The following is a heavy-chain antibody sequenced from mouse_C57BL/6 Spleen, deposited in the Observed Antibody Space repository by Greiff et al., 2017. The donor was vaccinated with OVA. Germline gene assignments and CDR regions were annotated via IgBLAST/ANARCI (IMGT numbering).Heavy chain of an antibody. V-gene: IGHV5-17*01. CDR2: ISSGSSTI. Sequence: EVKLVESGGGLVKPGGSLKLSCAASGFTFSDYGMHWVRQAPEKGLEWVAYISSGSSTIYYADTVKGRFTISRDNAKYTLFLQMTSMRSTDTAMYYCARKISNPLYYEVWGTGTTVTVSS. CDR3: ARKISNPLYYEV. CDR1: GFTFSDYG. J-gene: IGHJ1*03. D-gene: IGHD4-1*01.